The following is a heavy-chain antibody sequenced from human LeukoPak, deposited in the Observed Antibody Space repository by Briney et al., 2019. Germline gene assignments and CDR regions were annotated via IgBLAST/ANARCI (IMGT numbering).Heavy chain of an antibody. CDR3: AKENAAAGGGYYFDY. J-gene: IGHJ4*02. D-gene: IGHD6-13*01. Sequence: GRSLRLSCAASGFTFSSYGMHWVRQAPGKGLEWVAVISYDGSNKYYADSVKGRFTISRDNSKNTLYLQMNSLGAEDTAVYYCAKENAAAGGGYYFDYWGQGTLVTVSS. CDR1: GFTFSSYG. V-gene: IGHV3-30*18. CDR2: ISYDGSNK.